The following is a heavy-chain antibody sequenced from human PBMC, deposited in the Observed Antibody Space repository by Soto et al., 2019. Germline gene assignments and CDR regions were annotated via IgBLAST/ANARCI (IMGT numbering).Heavy chain of an antibody. CDR1: GFAFSTFD. CDR3: ARGRSFSYDSTPPPMFDP. V-gene: IGHV3-13*01. CDR2: IGTLSDT. Sequence: SGGSLRLSCAGSGFAFSTFDIHWVRQAPGKGLEWVSGIGTLSDTFYAASVQGRFTISRQNAKNSVYLQMNSLRAGDTAFYYCARGRSFSYDSTPPPMFDPWGQGTLVTASS. D-gene: IGHD3-10*01. J-gene: IGHJ5*02.